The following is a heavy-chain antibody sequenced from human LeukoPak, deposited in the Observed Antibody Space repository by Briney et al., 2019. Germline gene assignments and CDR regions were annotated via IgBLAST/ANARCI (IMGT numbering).Heavy chain of an antibody. Sequence: PGGSLRLSCVASGFTFSSYSFNWVRQAPGKGLEWVSSISSSSSYIYYADSVKGRFTISRDNAKNSLYLQMNSLRAEDTAVYYCARGIRGIAAAVGAFDIWGQGTMVTVSS. CDR1: GFTFSSYS. D-gene: IGHD6-13*01. CDR2: ISSSSSYI. J-gene: IGHJ3*02. V-gene: IGHV3-21*01. CDR3: ARGIRGIAAAVGAFDI.